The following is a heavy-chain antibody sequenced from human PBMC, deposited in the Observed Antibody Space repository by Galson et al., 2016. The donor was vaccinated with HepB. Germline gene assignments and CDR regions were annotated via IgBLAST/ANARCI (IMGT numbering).Heavy chain of an antibody. V-gene: IGHV4-34*01. Sequence: SETLSLTCAVYGGSFSDYLWTWIRQPLGKGLEWIGEINHRGSTNYNPSLQSRVTISVDTSKNQFSLKMSSVTAADTAVYYCARRFRYTYGPPYGMDVWGQGTTVTVSS. D-gene: IGHD5-18*01. CDR1: GGSFSDYL. CDR3: ARRFRYTYGPPYGMDV. CDR2: INHRGST. J-gene: IGHJ6*02.